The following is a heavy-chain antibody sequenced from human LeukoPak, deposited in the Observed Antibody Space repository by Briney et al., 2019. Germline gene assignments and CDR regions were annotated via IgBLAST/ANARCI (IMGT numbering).Heavy chain of an antibody. CDR1: GDSIRSFY. D-gene: IGHD2-15*01. J-gene: IGHJ2*01. V-gene: IGHV4-59*08. CDR2: IYYRGST. Sequence: PSETLSLTCSVSGDSIRSFYWSWIRQVPGKGLEWIGYIYYRGSTNSNPSLQSRVTISGDTSKNQLSLRLSSVTAADTAVYYCARRAVVVLSPEWYLDLWGRGTPVTVSS. CDR3: ARRAVVVLSPEWYLDL.